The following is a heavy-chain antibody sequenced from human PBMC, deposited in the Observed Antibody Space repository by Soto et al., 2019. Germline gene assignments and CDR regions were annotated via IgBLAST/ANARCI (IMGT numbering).Heavy chain of an antibody. V-gene: IGHV5-51*01. CDR1: GYSFSSYW. CDR2: IFPDDSET. D-gene: IGHD3-22*01. CDR3: ARSLYDTSVYRYFDF. J-gene: IGHJ4*01. Sequence: GESLKISCKASGYSFSSYWIGWVRQIPGKGLEWMGIIFPDDSETRYSPSFQGKVSISVDKSITTAYLQWSSLKASDTAMYYCARSLYDTSVYRYFDFWRHLTLVPVSP.